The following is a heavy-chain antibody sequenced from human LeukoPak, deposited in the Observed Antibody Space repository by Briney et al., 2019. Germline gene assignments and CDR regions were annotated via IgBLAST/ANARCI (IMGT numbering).Heavy chain of an antibody. CDR2: XXYRSKWYN. CDR1: GDSVSSNSAA. D-gene: IGHD1-26*01. Sequence: SQTLSLTCAISGDSVSSNSAAWNWIRQSPSRGLEWLGXXXYRSKWYNDYALSVKSRVTINPDTSKNQFSLQLNSVTPEDTAVYYCARDSGSFKMFYYYGMDVWGQGTTVTVSS. CDR3: ARDSGSFKMFYYYGMDV. V-gene: IGHV6-1*01. J-gene: IGHJ6*02.